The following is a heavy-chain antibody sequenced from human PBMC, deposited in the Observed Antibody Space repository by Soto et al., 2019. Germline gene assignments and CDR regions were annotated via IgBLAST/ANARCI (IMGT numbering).Heavy chain of an antibody. CDR3: ARVIRGAYYNSPLDT. D-gene: IGHD3-10*01. J-gene: IGHJ5*02. Sequence: ASLKVSCNDCGYTLTGYFMYWVRHDPEQVLEWMGWINPYSGGADYAQSFQGRVTMTRDTSISTVYMELSRLRFDDTAVYYCARVIRGAYYNSPLDTWGQGTVVTVSS. CDR2: INPYSGGA. CDR1: GYTLTGYF. V-gene: IGHV1-2*02.